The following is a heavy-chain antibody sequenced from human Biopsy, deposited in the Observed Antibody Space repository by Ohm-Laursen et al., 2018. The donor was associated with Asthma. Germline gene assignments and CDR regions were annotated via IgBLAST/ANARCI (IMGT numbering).Heavy chain of an antibody. CDR2: IYYSGTT. J-gene: IGHJ6*02. CDR1: SGSGGYMRSGNYY. V-gene: IGHV4-39*01. Sequence: TLSLTCSLSSGSGGYMRSGNYYWGWIRQPPGKGLEWIGSIYYSGTTYYNPSLETRDPVSEDTSKNQFSLKLTSVTAADTAVYYCVRGSSSWHHGPFHYYYGLDVWGQGTTATVSS. CDR3: VRGSSSWHHGPFHYYYGLDV. D-gene: IGHD6-13*01.